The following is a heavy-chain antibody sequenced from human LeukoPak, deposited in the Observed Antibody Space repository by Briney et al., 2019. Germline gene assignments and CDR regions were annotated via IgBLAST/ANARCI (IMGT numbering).Heavy chain of an antibody. CDR1: GYTFTDYY. CDR2: INPNSGGT. Sequence: ASVKVSCKASGYTFTDYYMHWVRQAPGQGLEWMGWINPNSGGTDYAQKFQGRVTMTRDTSISTAYMELIRLRSDDTAVYYCATDYGDYESGYWGQGTLVTVSS. J-gene: IGHJ4*02. V-gene: IGHV1-2*02. D-gene: IGHD4-17*01. CDR3: ATDYGDYESGY.